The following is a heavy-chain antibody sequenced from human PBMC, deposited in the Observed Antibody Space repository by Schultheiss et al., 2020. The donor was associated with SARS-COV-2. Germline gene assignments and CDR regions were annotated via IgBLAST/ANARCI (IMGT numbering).Heavy chain of an antibody. CDR3: ARDRILETGTYLHDAFDI. Sequence: GGSLRLSCSASGFTFSSYAMHWVRQAPGKGLEWVSYISSSGSTIYYADSVKGRFTISRDNAKNSLYLQMNSLRAEDTAVYYCARDRILETGTYLHDAFDIWGQGTMVTVSS. D-gene: IGHD1-7*01. V-gene: IGHV3-48*04. CDR1: GFTFSSYA. J-gene: IGHJ3*02. CDR2: ISSSGSTI.